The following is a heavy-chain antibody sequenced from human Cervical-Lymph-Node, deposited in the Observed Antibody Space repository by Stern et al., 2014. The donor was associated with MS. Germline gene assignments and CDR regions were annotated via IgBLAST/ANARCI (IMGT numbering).Heavy chain of an antibody. J-gene: IGHJ4*02. Sequence: EVKLVESGGGLVKPGGSLRLSCAASGFTFSGYSMNWVRQAPGTGLEWVSSICSNRSDNYYADSEHGRFTISRENAKTHLDQPMNSLRAEDTAVYSAARDKGCCSGGSCYSGGIDYWGQGTLVTVSS. CDR1: GFTFSGYS. V-gene: IGHV3-21*01. CDR3: ARDKGCCSGGSCYSGGIDY. D-gene: IGHD2-15*01. CDR2: ICSNRSDN.